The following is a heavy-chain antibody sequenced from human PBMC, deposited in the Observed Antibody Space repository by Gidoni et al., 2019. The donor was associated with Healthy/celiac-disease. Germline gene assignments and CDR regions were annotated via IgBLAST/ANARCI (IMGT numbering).Heavy chain of an antibody. Sequence: QVQLPESGPGLVRTSQTLSLTCTVSGCSLSSGGYYWSWIRQHPGKGLEWIGYIYYSGSTYYNPSLKRRVTISGDTSKNQVSLKLSSVTAADTAVYYCAREGVTLGWFDPWGQGTLVTVSS. CDR3: AREGVTLGWFDP. V-gene: IGHV4-31*03. J-gene: IGHJ5*02. CDR2: IYYSGST. CDR1: GCSLSSGGYY. D-gene: IGHD7-27*01.